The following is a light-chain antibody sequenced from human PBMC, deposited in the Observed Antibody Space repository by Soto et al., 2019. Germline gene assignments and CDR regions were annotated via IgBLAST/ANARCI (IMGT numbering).Light chain of an antibody. CDR1: QSISSY. CDR3: QHRGNLPST. J-gene: IGKJ5*01. V-gene: IGKV3-11*01. Sequence: EIVLRQSPATLSLSPGERATLSCRASQSISSYLDCYQQKRGQAPRLLIYDASKMATGIPARFSGSGSGEYFTLTSSILEPEDFAVYYCQHRGNLPSTFGQGTRLEIK. CDR2: DAS.